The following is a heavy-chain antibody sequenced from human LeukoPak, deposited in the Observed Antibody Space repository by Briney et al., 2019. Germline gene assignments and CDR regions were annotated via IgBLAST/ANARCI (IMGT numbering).Heavy chain of an antibody. V-gene: IGHV1-2*02. D-gene: IGHD1-14*01. Sequence: ASVKVSCKASGFTFTKDYIHWVRQAPGQGLEWMAWINPNSGDTDYAQKFQGRVTTTRDTSTSTAYMELSSLRSDDTAFYYCARDWYFDYWGQGTLVTVSS. CDR1: GFTFTKDY. CDR2: INPNSGDT. J-gene: IGHJ4*02. CDR3: ARDWYFDY.